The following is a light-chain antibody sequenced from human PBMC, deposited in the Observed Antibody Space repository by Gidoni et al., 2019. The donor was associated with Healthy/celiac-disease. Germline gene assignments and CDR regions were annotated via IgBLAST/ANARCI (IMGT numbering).Light chain of an antibody. V-gene: IGKV3-20*01. CDR1: QSVSSSY. CDR3: QQYGSSPT. CDR2: GAS. Sequence: DIVLTQSPGTLSVSPGERATLSCRASQSVSSSYLAWYQQKPGQAPRLLIYGASSRATGIPDRVSGSGSGTDFTLTISRLEPEDFAVYYCQQYGSSPTFXQXTKVEIK. J-gene: IGKJ1*01.